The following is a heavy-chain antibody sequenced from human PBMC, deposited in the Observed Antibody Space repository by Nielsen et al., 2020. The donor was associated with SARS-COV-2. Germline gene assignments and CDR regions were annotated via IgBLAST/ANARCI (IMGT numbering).Heavy chain of an antibody. CDR1: GFTFSSYA. J-gene: IGHJ6*02. CDR3: AKIGGSYWNYYYYGMDV. CDR2: ISGSGGST. Sequence: GGSLRLSCAASGFTFSSYAMSWVRQAPGKGLEWVSAISGSGGSTYHADSVKGRFTISRDNSKNTLYLQMNSLRAEDTAVYYCAKIGGSYWNYYYYGMDVWGQGTTVTVSS. D-gene: IGHD1-26*01. V-gene: IGHV3-23*01.